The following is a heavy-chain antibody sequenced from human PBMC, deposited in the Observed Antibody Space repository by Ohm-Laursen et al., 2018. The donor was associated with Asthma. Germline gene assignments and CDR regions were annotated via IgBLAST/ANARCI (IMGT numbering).Heavy chain of an antibody. CDR1: GGSISSGGYY. V-gene: IGHV4-31*03. D-gene: IGHD2-15*01. CDR2: IYYSGST. J-gene: IGHJ4*02. Sequence: SDTLSLTCTVSGGSISSGGYYWSWIRQHPGKGLEWIGYIYYSGSTYYNPSLKSRVTISVDTSKNQFSLKLSSVTAADTAVYYCARWGYCSGGSCSGLYYFDYWGQGTLVTVSS. CDR3: ARWGYCSGGSCSGLYYFDY.